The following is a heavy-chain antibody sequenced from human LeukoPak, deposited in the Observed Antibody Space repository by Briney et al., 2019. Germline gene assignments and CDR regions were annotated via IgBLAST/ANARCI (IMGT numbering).Heavy chain of an antibody. D-gene: IGHD3-22*01. CDR2: INHSGST. V-gene: IGHV4-34*01. CDR1: GGSFSGYY. CDR3: ARGLRLGSSGYYKRYNWFDP. J-gene: IGHJ5*02. Sequence: PSETLSLTRAVYGGSFSGYYWSWIRQPPGKGLEWIGEINHSGSTNYNPSLKSRVTISVDTSKNQFSLKLSSVTAADTAVYYCARGLRLGSSGYYKRYNWFDPWGQGTLVTVSS.